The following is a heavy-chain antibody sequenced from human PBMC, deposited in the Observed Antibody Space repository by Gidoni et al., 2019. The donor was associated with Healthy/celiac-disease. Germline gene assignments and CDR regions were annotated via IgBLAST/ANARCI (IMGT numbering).Heavy chain of an antibody. J-gene: IGHJ4*02. V-gene: IGHV3-53*02. CDR2: IYSGGST. CDR3: ARDTGYYGSAQDY. D-gene: IGHD3-10*01. Sequence: EVQLVETGGGLIQPGGSLRLSCAASGFTVSSHYMSWVRQAPGKGLEWVSVIYSGGSTYYADSVKGRFTISRDNSKNTLYLQMNSLRAEDTAVYYCARDTGYYGSAQDYWGQGTLVTVSS. CDR1: GFTVSSHY.